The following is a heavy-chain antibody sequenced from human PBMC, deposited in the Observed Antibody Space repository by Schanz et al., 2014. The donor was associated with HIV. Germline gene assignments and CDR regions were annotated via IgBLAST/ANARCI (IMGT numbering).Heavy chain of an antibody. CDR1: GYTFTTYD. CDR2: MNPNSGNT. D-gene: IGHD5-18*01. V-gene: IGHV1-8*01. Sequence: QVQLVQSGAEVKKPGASVRVSCEASGYTFTTYDINWVRQATGQGLEWMGWMNPNSGNTNYAQKLQGRVTMTTDTSTSTAYMELRSLRSDDTAVYYCASGRFDTVIWWGDAFLIWGRGTMVTVSS. J-gene: IGHJ3*02. CDR3: ASGRFDTVIWWGDAFLI.